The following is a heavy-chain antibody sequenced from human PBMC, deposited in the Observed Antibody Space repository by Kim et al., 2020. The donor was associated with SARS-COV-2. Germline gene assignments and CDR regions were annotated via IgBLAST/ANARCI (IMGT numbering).Heavy chain of an antibody. CDR3: SKDSVPPYWYGMDV. CDR1: GFTFSSYA. CDR2: ISGSGGST. V-gene: IGHV3-23*01. D-gene: IGHD2-8*02. J-gene: IGHJ6*02. Sequence: GGSLRLSCAASGFTFSSYAMSWVRQAPGKGLEWVSAISGSGGSTYYADSVKGRFTISRDNSKNTLYLQMNSLRAEDTAVYYCSKDSVPPYWYGMDVWGQGTTVTVSS.